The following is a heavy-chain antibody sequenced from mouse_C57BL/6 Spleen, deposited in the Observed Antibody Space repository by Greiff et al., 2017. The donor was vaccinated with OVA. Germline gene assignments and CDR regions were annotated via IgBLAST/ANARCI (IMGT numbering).Heavy chain of an antibody. CDR1: GYAFSSSW. Sequence: QVQLQEPGPELVKPGASVKISCKASGYAFSSSWMNWVKQRPGQGLEWIGRIYPGDGDTNYNGKFKGKATLTADKSSSTAYMQLSSLTSEDSAVYFCAREEDGKGLIAYWGQGTLVTVSA. CDR2: IYPGDGDT. J-gene: IGHJ3*01. CDR3: AREEDGKGLIAY. V-gene: IGHV1-82*01. D-gene: IGHD2-1*01.